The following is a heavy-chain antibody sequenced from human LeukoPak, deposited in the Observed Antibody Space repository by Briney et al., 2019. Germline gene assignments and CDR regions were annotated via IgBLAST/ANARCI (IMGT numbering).Heavy chain of an antibody. CDR1: GYTFIGYF. Sequence: GASVKVSCKASGYTFIGYFMHWVRQAPGQGLEWMGWLNPNSGGTNYAQKFQGRVTMIRDTSIRTAYMELSRTRSDATADYCGARAGDYSNHFDYGGQGTLVTVSS. CDR3: ARAGDYSNHFDY. D-gene: IGHD4-11*01. CDR2: LNPNSGGT. J-gene: IGHJ4*02. V-gene: IGHV1-2*02.